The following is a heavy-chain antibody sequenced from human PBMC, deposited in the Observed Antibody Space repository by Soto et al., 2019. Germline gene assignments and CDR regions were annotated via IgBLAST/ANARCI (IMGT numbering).Heavy chain of an antibody. CDR2: IYSGGRT. V-gene: IGHV3-53*02. J-gene: IGHJ4*02. CDR1: GFTVSSNY. D-gene: IGHD3-22*01. Sequence: EVQLVETGGGLIQPGGSLRLSCAASGFTVSSNYMSWVRQAPGQGLEWVSFIYSGGRTYDEASVKGRFTISRDNSKNTLYLQMNSLRAEDTAVYYCAREAISSDYFDYWGQGTLVIVSS. CDR3: AREAISSDYFDY.